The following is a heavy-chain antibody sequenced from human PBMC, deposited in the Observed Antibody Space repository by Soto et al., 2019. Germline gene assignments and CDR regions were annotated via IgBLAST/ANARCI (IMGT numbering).Heavy chain of an antibody. J-gene: IGHJ4*02. Sequence: ASVKVSCKASGYTFTSYGISWVRQAPGQGLEWMGWISAYNGNTNYAQKLQGRVTMTTDTSTSTAYMELRSLRSDDTAVYYCARDADRDYGDYAFDYRGQGTLVTVSS. CDR1: GYTFTSYG. V-gene: IGHV1-18*01. D-gene: IGHD4-17*01. CDR2: ISAYNGNT. CDR3: ARDADRDYGDYAFDY.